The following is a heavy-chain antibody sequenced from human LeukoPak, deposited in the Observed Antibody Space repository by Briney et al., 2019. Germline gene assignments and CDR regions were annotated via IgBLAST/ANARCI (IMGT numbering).Heavy chain of an antibody. V-gene: IGHV3-7*03. J-gene: IGHJ4*02. D-gene: IGHD3-22*01. CDR1: GFTFSGYW. CDR3: ARVVDSSGYYFDY. CDR2: IKQDGSEK. Sequence: GGSLRLSCAGSGFTFSGYWMSWVRQAPGKGLEWVANIKQDGSEKYYVDSVKGRFTISRDNAKNSLYLQMNSLRVEDTAVYYCARVVDSSGYYFDYWGQGTLVTVSS.